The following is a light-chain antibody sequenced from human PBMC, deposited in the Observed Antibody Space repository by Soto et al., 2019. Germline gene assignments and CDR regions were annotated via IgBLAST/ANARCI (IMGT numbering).Light chain of an antibody. CDR2: RND. CDR1: SSNIGSNY. Sequence: QSVLTQPPSASGTPGQRVTISCSGSSSNIGSNYVFWYQQLPGTAPKLLMYRNDQRPSGVPDRFSGSKSGTSASLAISGLRSEDEADYYCAACDDSLSAVVFGGGTKLTVL. J-gene: IGLJ2*01. V-gene: IGLV1-47*01. CDR3: AACDDSLSAVV.